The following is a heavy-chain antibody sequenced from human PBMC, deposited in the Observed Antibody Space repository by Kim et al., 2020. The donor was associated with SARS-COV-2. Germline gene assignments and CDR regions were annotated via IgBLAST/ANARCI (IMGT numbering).Heavy chain of an antibody. Sequence: SETLSLTCTVSGGSISSGDYYWSWIRQPPGKGLEWIGYIYYSGSTYYNPSLKSRVTISVDTSKNQFSLKLSSVTAADTAVYYCARDLRMITFGGRRYAFDIWGQGTMVTVSS. CDR2: IYYSGST. D-gene: IGHD3-16*01. J-gene: IGHJ3*02. V-gene: IGHV4-30-4*01. CDR3: ARDLRMITFGGRRYAFDI. CDR1: GGSISSGDYY.